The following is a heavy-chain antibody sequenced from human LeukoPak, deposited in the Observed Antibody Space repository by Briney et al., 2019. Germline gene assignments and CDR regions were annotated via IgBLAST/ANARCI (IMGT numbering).Heavy chain of an antibody. CDR2: IYSSGST. D-gene: IGHD3-16*02. Sequence: SETLSLTCTVSGYPISSGYYWGWIRQPPGKGLEWIGSIYSSGSTYYNASLKSRVTISVDTSKNQFSLKLSSVTAADTAMYYCARGEITLDYWGQGTLVTVSS. J-gene: IGHJ4*02. CDR3: ARGEITLDY. V-gene: IGHV4-38-2*02. CDR1: GYPISSGYY.